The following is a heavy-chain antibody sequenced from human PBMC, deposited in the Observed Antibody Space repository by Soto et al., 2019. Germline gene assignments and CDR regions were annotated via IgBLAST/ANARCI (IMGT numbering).Heavy chain of an antibody. CDR2: IIPIFGTA. CDR3: AREPVASGSHAPSNWFDP. D-gene: IGHD3-10*01. J-gene: IGHJ5*02. CDR1: GGTFSSYA. V-gene: IGHV1-69*12. Sequence: QVQLVQSGAEVKKPGSSVKVSCKASGGTFSSYAISWVRQAPGQGLEWMGGIIPIFGTANYAQKFQGRVTITADESTSTAYMELSSLRSEDTAVYYCAREPVASGSHAPSNWFDPWGQGTLVTVSS.